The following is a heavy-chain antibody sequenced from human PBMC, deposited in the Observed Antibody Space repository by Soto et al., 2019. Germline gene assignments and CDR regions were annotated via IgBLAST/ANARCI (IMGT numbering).Heavy chain of an antibody. Sequence: GESLKISCKGSEYSFTSYWIGWVRQMPGKGLEWMGIISPGDSDTRYSPSFQGQVTMSADKSINTAYLQWSSLKASDTAMYYCARPYYFDSSGYPSGMDVWGQGTTVTVSS. CDR1: EYSFTSYW. D-gene: IGHD3-22*01. CDR3: ARPYYFDSSGYPSGMDV. J-gene: IGHJ6*02. CDR2: ISPGDSDT. V-gene: IGHV5-51*01.